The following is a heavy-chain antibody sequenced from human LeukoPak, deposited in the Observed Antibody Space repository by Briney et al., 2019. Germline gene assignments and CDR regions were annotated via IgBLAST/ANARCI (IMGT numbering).Heavy chain of an antibody. CDR2: ISYSGST. Sequence: SETLSLTCTVSGGSISNYCWSWIRQPPGKGLEWIGYISYSGSTNYNPSLKSRVTISVDTSKNQFSLKLSSVTAADTAVYYCARDRSEAIAWFDPWGQGTLVTVSS. D-gene: IGHD3-22*01. J-gene: IGHJ5*02. V-gene: IGHV4-59*01. CDR3: ARDRSEAIAWFDP. CDR1: GGSISNYC.